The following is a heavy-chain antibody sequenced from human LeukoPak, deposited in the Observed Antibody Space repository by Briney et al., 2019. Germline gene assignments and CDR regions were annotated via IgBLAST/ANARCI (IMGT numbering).Heavy chain of an antibody. J-gene: IGHJ4*02. V-gene: IGHV1-69*13. D-gene: IGHD5-24*01. CDR2: IIPIFGTA. Sequence: SVKVSCKASGGTFISYAISWVRQAPGQGLEWMGGIIPIFGTANYAQKFQGRVTITADESTSTAYMELSSLRSEDTAVYYCASDRGDGYNLGYWGQGTLVTVSS. CDR3: ASDRGDGYNLGY. CDR1: GGTFISYA.